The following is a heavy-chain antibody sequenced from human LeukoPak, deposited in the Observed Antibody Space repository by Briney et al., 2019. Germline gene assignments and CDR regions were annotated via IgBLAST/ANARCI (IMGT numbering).Heavy chain of an antibody. CDR2: ISGSGGST. J-gene: IGHJ4*02. Sequence: GGSLRLSCAASGFTFSIYWMSWVRQAPGKGLEWVSVISGSGGSTYYADSVKGRFTISRDNSKNTPYLQTNSLRVEATAIYYSAKAPGGVYSSGWAPLDYWGQRALVTASS. V-gene: IGHV3-23*01. CDR3: AKAPGGVYSSGWAPLDY. D-gene: IGHD6-19*01. CDR1: GFTFSIYW.